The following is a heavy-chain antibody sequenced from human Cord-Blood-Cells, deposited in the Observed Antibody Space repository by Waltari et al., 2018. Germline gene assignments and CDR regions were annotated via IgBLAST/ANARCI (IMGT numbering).Heavy chain of an antibody. D-gene: IGHD1-1*01. V-gene: IGHV1-3*01. CDR3: ASANWNDVGAFDI. J-gene: IGHJ3*02. CDR1: GYTFTSYA. CDR2: INAGNGNT. Sequence: QVQLVQSGAEVKKPGASVKVSRKASGYTFTSYAMHWVRQAPGQRLEWMGWINAGNGNTKYSQKFKGRVTITRDTPASTAYMELSSLRSEDTAVYYCASANWNDVGAFDIWGQGTMVTVSS.